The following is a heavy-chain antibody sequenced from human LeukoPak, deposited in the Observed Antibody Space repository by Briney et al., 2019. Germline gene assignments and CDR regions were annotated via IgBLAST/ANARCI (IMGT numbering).Heavy chain of an antibody. D-gene: IGHD1-26*01. J-gene: IGHJ4*02. V-gene: IGHV4-4*07. CDR1: GGSISSYY. Sequence: SETLSLTCTVSGGSISSYYWSWIRQPAGKGLEWIGRIYTSGGTNYNPSLKSRVTMSVDTSKNQFSLKLSSVTAADAAVYCCARGGSSYLSTDFDYWGQGTLVTVSS. CDR3: ARGGSSYLSTDFDY. CDR2: IYTSGGT.